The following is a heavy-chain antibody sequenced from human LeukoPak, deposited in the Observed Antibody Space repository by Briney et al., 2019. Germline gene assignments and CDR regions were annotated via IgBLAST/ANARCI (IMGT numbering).Heavy chain of an antibody. D-gene: IGHD1-26*01. Sequence: GGSLRLSCAASGFTVSSNYMSWVRQAPGKGLEWVAVISYDGSNKYYADSVKGRFTISRDNSKNTLYLQMNSLRAEDTAVYYCARAIKEWELLSPFDYWGQGTLVTVSS. CDR2: ISYDGSNK. CDR1: GFTVSSNY. J-gene: IGHJ4*02. CDR3: ARAIKEWELLSPFDY. V-gene: IGHV3-30-3*01.